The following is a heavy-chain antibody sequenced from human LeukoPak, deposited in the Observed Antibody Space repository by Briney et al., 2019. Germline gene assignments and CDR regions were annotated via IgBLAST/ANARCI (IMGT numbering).Heavy chain of an antibody. CDR2: INPNSGGT. D-gene: IGHD3-10*01. J-gene: IGHJ4*02. V-gene: IGHV1-2*02. CDR3: ARAPDRGY. CDR1: GYTFTAHY. Sequence: ASVKVSCKAFGYTFTAHYMHWVRQAHGQGLEWMGWINPNSGGTNYAQKFQGRVTMTRDTSISTAYMELSSLRSDDTAVYYCARAPDRGYWGQGTLVTVSS.